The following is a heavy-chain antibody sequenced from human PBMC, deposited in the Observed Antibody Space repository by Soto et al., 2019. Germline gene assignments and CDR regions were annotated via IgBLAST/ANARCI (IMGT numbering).Heavy chain of an antibody. V-gene: IGHV3-23*01. CDR1: GFTFSSYA. D-gene: IGHD2-15*01. J-gene: IGHJ6*03. CDR2: ISDSGST. Sequence: GGSLRLSCAASGFTFSSYAMSWVRQAPGKGLEWVSTISDSGSTYYADSVKGRFTISRDISKNTLYVQMSSLRAEDKAVYYCAKGGEGDGSGTSCFYHMEAWGKGTTLIVSS. CDR3: AKGGEGDGSGTSCFYHMEA.